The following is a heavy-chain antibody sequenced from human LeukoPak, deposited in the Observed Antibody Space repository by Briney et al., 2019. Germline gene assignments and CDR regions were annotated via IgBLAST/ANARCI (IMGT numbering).Heavy chain of an antibody. CDR1: GGSFSGYY. D-gene: IGHD5-24*01. V-gene: IGHV4-34*01. CDR3: ARGAEMATILVY. Sequence: PSETLSLTCAVYGGSFSGYYWSWIRQPPGKGLEWIGEINHSGSTNYNPSLKSRVTISVDTSKNQFSLKLSSVTAADTAVYYCARGAEMATILVYWGQGTLVTVSS. CDR2: INHSGST. J-gene: IGHJ4*02.